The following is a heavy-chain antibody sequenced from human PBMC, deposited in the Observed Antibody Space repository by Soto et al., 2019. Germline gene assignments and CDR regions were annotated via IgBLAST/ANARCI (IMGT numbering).Heavy chain of an antibody. Sequence: EVQLVESGXXXXXXXXXXRLSCAASGIPVSSNYMTWVRQAPGKGLEWVSVLHSGGDTYYANSVKGRFTISRHDSTNTLFLQMNSLTAEDTAVYYCARDGPYYYASRMDVWGQGTTVTVSS. J-gene: IGHJ6*02. V-gene: IGHV3-53*04. CDR1: GIPVSSNY. CDR2: LHSGGDT. CDR3: ARDGPYYYASRMDV. D-gene: IGHD3-10*01.